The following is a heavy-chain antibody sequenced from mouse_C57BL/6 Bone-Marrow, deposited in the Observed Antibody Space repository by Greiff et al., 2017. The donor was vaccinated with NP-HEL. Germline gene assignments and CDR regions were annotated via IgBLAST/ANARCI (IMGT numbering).Heavy chain of an antibody. CDR1: GYAFSSSW. D-gene: IGHD2-4*01. Sequence: VVEPGASVKISCKASGYAFSSSWMNWVKQRPGKGLEWIGRIYPGDGDTNYNGKFKGKATLTADKSSSTAYMQLSSLTSEDSAVYFCAGIYYDYAWFAYWGQGTLVTVSA. CDR2: IYPGDGDT. J-gene: IGHJ3*01. CDR3: AGIYYDYAWFAY. V-gene: IGHV1-82*01.